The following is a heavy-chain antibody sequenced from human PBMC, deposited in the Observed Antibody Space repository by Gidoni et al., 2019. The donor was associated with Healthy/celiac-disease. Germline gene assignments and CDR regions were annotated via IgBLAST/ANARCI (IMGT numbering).Heavy chain of an antibody. CDR1: CCTFTSYY. D-gene: IGHD3-16*01. CDR3: AYRPSRGGDALDI. V-gene: IGHV1-46*01. Sequence: QALLVPSGAVVEKPGPSVRVSCKAPCCTFTSYYLHWVRQEPVEGLEWMGIITPSGGSTSYAKKLQGRVTMTRDTSTSTVYMELSSLRSEDSAVDYCAYRPSRGGDALDIWGQGTMVTVSS. CDR2: ITPSGGST. J-gene: IGHJ3*02.